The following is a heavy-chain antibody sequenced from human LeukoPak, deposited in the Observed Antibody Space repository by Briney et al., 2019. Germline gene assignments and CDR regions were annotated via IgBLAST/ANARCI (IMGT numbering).Heavy chain of an antibody. D-gene: IGHD2-2*01. V-gene: IGHV4-38-2*02. Sequence: SETLSLTCTVSGYSISSGYYWSWIRQPPGKGLEWIGEINHSGSTNYNPSLKSRVTISVDTSKNQFSLKLSSVTAADTAVYYCARGIVVVVPAAMKYYYYYYMDVWGKGTTVTVSS. CDR1: GYSISSGYY. J-gene: IGHJ6*03. CDR2: INHSGST. CDR3: ARGIVVVVPAAMKYYYYYYMDV.